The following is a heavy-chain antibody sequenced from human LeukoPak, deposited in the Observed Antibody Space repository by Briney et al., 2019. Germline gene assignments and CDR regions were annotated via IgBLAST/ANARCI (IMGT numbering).Heavy chain of an antibody. Sequence: ASVKVSCKASGYTFTSYGISWVRQAPGQGLEWMGWISAYNGNTNYAQKLQGRVTMTTDTSTSTAYMELRSLRSDDTAVYYCARDYCSGGSCYLRYFDYWGQGTLVTVSS. J-gene: IGHJ4*02. CDR3: ARDYCSGGSCYLRYFDY. CDR1: GYTFTSYG. V-gene: IGHV1-18*01. CDR2: ISAYNGNT. D-gene: IGHD2-15*01.